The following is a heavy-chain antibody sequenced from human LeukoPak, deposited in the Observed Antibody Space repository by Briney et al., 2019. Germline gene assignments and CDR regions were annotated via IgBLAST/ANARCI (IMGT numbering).Heavy chain of an antibody. CDR3: ARDRGYSYGFGYYFDY. CDR1: GFTFSSYG. CDR2: IWYDGSNK. J-gene: IGHJ4*02. V-gene: IGHV3-33*01. D-gene: IGHD5-18*01. Sequence: GRSLRLSCAASGFTFSSYGMHWVRQAPGKGLEWVAVIWYDGSNKYYADSVKGRFTISRDNSKNTLYLRMNSLRAEDTAVYYCARDRGYSYGFGYYFDYWGQGTLVTVSS.